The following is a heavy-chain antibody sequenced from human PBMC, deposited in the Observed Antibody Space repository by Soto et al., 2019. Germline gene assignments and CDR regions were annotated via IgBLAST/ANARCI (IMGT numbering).Heavy chain of an antibody. D-gene: IGHD6-19*01. CDR3: ARDRGRAVAGPYYGMDV. CDR2: IYYSGST. J-gene: IGHJ6*02. CDR1: GGSISSYY. Sequence: QVQLQESGPGLVKPSETLSLTCTVSGGSISSYYWRWIRQPPGKGLDWIGYIYYSGSTNYNPSLKSRVTISVDTSKNQFPLKLSSVTAADTAVYYCARDRGRAVAGPYYGMDVWGQGTTVTVSS. V-gene: IGHV4-59*01.